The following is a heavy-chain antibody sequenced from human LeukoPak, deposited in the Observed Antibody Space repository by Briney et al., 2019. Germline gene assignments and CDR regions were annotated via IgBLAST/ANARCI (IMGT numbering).Heavy chain of an antibody. CDR2: IYSGGST. D-gene: IGHD5/OR15-5a*01. J-gene: IGHJ5*02. V-gene: IGHV3-53*01. CDR3: AKDSRIIGNWFDP. CDR1: GFTVSSNY. Sequence: GGSLRLSCAASGFTVSSNYMSWVRQAPGKGLEWVSVIYSGGSTYYADSVRGRFTISRDNSKNTLYLQMNSLRAEDTAVYYCAKDSRIIGNWFDPWGQGTLVTVSS.